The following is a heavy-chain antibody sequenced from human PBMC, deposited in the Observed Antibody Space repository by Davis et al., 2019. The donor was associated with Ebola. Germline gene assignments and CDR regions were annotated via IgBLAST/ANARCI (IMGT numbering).Heavy chain of an antibody. V-gene: IGHV3-53*01. J-gene: IGHJ4*02. CDR2: IYAGDNT. CDR1: GFTINNNY. CDR3: ARDNYFSY. Sequence: PGGSPRLSCAASGFTINNNYMSWVRQAPGKGLQWVSVIYAGDNTFYADSVKGRFTISRDNSKNTVFLQMSSLRAEDTAVYYCARDNYFSYWGQGTLVTVSS.